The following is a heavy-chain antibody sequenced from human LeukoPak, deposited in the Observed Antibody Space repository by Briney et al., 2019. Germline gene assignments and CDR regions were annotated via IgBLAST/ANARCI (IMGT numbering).Heavy chain of an antibody. V-gene: IGHV4-4*07. J-gene: IGHJ4*02. Sequence: PSETLSLTCVVSGDSISAHYWNWIRQPAGKGLECIGRLHSSGETTSNPSLMSRATMSLDTSRNHFSLNLTSVTAADTAIYYCATMFGESSDFDHWGQGTLVTVSS. CDR3: ATMFGESSDFDH. D-gene: IGHD3-10*02. CDR2: LHSSGET. CDR1: GDSISAHY.